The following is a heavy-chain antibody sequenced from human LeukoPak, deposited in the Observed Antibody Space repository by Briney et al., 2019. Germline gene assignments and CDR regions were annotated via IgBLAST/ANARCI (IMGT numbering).Heavy chain of an antibody. V-gene: IGHV1-18*01. J-gene: IGHJ4*02. CDR1: GYTFTSYG. CDR3: ARDMRLEWELPRPLDY. CDR2: ISAYNGNT. D-gene: IGHD1-26*01. Sequence: ASVKVSCKASGYTFTSYGISWVRQAPGQGLEWMGWISAYNGNTNYAQKLQGRVTMTTDTSTSTAYMELRSLRSDDTAVYYCARDMRLEWELPRPLDYWGQGTLVTVSS.